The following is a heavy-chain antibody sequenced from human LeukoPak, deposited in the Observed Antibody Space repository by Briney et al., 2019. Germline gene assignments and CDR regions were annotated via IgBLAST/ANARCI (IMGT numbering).Heavy chain of an antibody. CDR3: AKDDYGSSWLAPYYYGMDV. CDR1: GFTFSSYA. V-gene: IGHV3-23*01. J-gene: IGHJ6*02. Sequence: GGSLRLSCAASGFTFSSYAMSWVRQAPGKGLEWVSAISGSGGSTYYADSVKGRFTISRDNSKNTLYLQMNSLRAEDTAVYYCAKDDYGSSWLAPYYYGMDVWGQGTTVTVSS. D-gene: IGHD6-13*01. CDR2: ISGSGGST.